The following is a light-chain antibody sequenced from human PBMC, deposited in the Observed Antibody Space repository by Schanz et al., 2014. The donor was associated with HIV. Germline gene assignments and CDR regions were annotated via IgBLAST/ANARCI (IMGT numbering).Light chain of an antibody. V-gene: IGKV3-15*01. Sequence: EIVLTQSPATLSLSPGERATLSCRASQSVSSNLAWYQQKPGQAPRLLIYGASTRATGIPARFSGSGSGTEFTLTISSLQAEDVAIYYCQQYYNTWTFGQGTKVEIK. CDR1: QSVSSN. CDR2: GAS. CDR3: QQYYNTWT. J-gene: IGKJ1*01.